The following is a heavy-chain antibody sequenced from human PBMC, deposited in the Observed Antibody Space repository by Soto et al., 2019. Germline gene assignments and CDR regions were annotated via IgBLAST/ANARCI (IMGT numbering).Heavy chain of an antibody. CDR2: IWYDGSNK. V-gene: IGHV3-30*19. D-gene: IGHD6-6*01. CDR3: ARDPGYSSSMPWFDP. J-gene: IGHJ5*02. Sequence: PGGSLRLPCAASGFTFSSYGMHWVRQAPGKGTGWVAVIWYDGSNKYYADSVKGRFTISRDNSKNTLYLQMNSLRAEDTAVYYCARDPGYSSSMPWFDPWGQGTLVTVSS. CDR1: GFTFSSYG.